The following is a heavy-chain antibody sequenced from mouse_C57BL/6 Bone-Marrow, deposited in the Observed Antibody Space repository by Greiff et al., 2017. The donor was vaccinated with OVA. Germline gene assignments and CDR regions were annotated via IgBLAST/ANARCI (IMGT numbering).Heavy chain of an antibody. CDR3: ARHDRFAY. D-gene: IGHD2-12*01. CDR1: GYTFTSYG. V-gene: IGHV1-81*01. Sequence: VQLQQSGAELARPGASVKLSCKASGYTFTSYGISWVKQRTGQGLEWIGEIYPRSGNTYYNEKFKGKATLTADKSSSTAYMELRSLTSEDSAVYFCARHDRFAYWGQGTLVTVSA. CDR2: IYPRSGNT. J-gene: IGHJ3*01.